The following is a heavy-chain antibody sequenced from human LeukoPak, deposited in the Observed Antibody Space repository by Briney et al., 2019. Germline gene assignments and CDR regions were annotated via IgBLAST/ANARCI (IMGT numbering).Heavy chain of an antibody. V-gene: IGHV3-23*01. D-gene: IGHD3-10*01. CDR1: GFTFSSYA. CDR2: ISGSGGST. Sequence: AGGSLRLSCAASGFTFSSYAMSWVRQAPGKGLEWVSAISGSGGSTYYADSVKGRFTISRDNSKNTLYLQMSSLRAEDTAVYYCAQSLVRGVISYWGQGTLVTVSS. CDR3: AQSLVRGVISY. J-gene: IGHJ4*02.